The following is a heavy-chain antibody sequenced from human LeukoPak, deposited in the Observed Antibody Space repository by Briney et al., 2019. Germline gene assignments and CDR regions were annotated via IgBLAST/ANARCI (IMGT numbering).Heavy chain of an antibody. D-gene: IGHD5-24*01. V-gene: IGHV4-39*07. Sequence: SETLSLTCIVSGGSISSSSYYWGWIRQPPGKGLEWIGSIYYSGSTYYNPSLKSRVTISVDTSKNQFSLKLSSVTAADTAVYYCARGRWLQFSFDYWGQGTLVTVSS. CDR3: ARGRWLQFSFDY. J-gene: IGHJ4*02. CDR2: IYYSGST. CDR1: GGSISSSSYY.